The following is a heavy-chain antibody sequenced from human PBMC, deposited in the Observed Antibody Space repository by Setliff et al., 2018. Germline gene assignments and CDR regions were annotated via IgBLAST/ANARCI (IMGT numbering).Heavy chain of an antibody. Sequence: NPSETLSLTCTVSGASISSSSYYWAWIRQPPGRGLELIGSIFYGGSTYYNPSLKSRVTISIDASKNQFSLKLDSVTAADTAVCYCARTDDYYNFYAYWGQGTLVTVSS. J-gene: IGHJ4*02. CDR1: GASISSSSYY. CDR3: ARTDDYYNFYAY. D-gene: IGHD3-3*01. CDR2: IFYGGST. V-gene: IGHV4-39*07.